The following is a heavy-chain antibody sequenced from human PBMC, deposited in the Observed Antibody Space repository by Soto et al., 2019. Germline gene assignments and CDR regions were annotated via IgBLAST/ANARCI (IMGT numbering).Heavy chain of an antibody. V-gene: IGHV3-48*03. J-gene: IGHJ6*02. CDR3: ARDRKDYYETTQTYHYYGMDV. CDR1: GFTFSSYE. CDR2: ISTSGDTI. D-gene: IGHD3-16*01. Sequence: GGSLRLSCAASGFTFSSYEMNWVRQAPGKGLEWVSFISTSGDTIYYADSVKGRFTISRDKAKDSVYLQMTSLRAEDTAVYYCARDRKDYYETTQTYHYYGMDVWGQGTTVTVSS.